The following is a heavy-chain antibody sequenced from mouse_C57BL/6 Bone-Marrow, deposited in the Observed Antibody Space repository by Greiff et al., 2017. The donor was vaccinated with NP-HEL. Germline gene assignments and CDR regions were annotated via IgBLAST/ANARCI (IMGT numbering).Heavy chain of an antibody. CDR1: GYTFTDYN. V-gene: IGHV1-18*01. CDR2: INPNNGGT. Sequence: VQLKESGPELVKPGASVKIPCKASGYTFTDYNMDWVKHSHGKSLEWIGDINPNNGGTIYNQKFKGKATLTVDKSSSTAYMELRSLTSEDTAVYYCARRPYGNYVPYFDYWGQGTTLTVSS. D-gene: IGHD2-1*01. CDR3: ARRPYGNYVPYFDY. J-gene: IGHJ2*01.